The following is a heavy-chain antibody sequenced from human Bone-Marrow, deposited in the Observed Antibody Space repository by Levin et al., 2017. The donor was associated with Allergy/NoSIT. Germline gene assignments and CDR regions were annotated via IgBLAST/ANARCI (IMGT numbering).Heavy chain of an antibody. Sequence: MPSETLSLTCTVSGGSISSYYWSWIRQPPGKGLEWIGYIYYSGSTNYNPSLKSRVTISVDTSKNQFSLKLSSVTAADTAVYYCARDGHYGDYFDYWGQGTLVTVSS. CDR1: GGSISSYY. CDR3: ARDGHYGDYFDY. CDR2: IYYSGST. D-gene: IGHD4-17*01. J-gene: IGHJ4*02. V-gene: IGHV4-59*01.